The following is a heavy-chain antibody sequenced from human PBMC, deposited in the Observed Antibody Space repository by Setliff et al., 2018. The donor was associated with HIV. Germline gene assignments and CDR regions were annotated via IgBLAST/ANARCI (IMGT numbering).Heavy chain of an antibody. J-gene: IGHJ1*01. Sequence: SETLSLTCTVYGGSFSGYYWSWIRQPPGKGLEWVGEIDHSGTTDYNPSLKSRVTILVDTSKNQFSLKLSSVTAADTAVYYCASFFWECSDNLCHRSFQFWDQGALVTVSS. V-gene: IGHV4-34*09. CDR1: GGSFSGYY. D-gene: IGHD3-10*01. CDR3: ASFFWECSDNLCHRSFQF. CDR2: IDHSGTT.